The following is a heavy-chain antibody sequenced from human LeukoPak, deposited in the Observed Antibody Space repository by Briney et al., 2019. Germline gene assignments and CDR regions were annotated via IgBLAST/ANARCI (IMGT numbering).Heavy chain of an antibody. Sequence: GGSLRLSCAASGFTFSSYNMNWVRQAPGKGLEWVSYISYSSTIYYADSVKGRFTISRDNAKNSLYLQMNSLRAEDTAVYYCARVRGTAWHFDYWGQGALVTVSS. J-gene: IGHJ4*02. CDR2: ISYSSTI. CDR1: GFTFSSYN. CDR3: ARVRGTAWHFDY. V-gene: IGHV3-48*01. D-gene: IGHD2-21*02.